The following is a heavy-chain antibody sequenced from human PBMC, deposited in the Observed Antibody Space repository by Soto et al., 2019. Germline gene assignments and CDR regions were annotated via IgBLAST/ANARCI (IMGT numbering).Heavy chain of an antibody. CDR1: GFTFSSYW. D-gene: IGHD5-12*01. CDR2: IKQDGSEK. Sequence: GESLKISCAASGFTFSSYWMSWVRQAPGKGLEWVANIKQDGSEKYYVDSVKGRFTISRDNAKNSLYLQMNSLRAEDTAVYYCARDTTGGYVVGAYYYYYMDVWGKGTTVTVSS. J-gene: IGHJ6*03. V-gene: IGHV3-7*01. CDR3: ARDTTGGYVVGAYYYYYMDV.